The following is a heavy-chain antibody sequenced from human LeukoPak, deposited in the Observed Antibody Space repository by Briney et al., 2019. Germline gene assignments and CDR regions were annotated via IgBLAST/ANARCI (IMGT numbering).Heavy chain of an antibody. D-gene: IGHD4-17*01. CDR1: GGSISSYY. Sequence: PSETLSLTCTVSGGSISSYYWSWIRQPPGKGLEWIGYIYYSGSTNYNPSLKSRVTISLDTSKNQFSLKLTSVTAADTAVYYCAFNPMTTVTSYYFDYWGQGTLVTVSS. V-gene: IGHV4-59*08. J-gene: IGHJ4*02. CDR2: IYYSGST. CDR3: AFNPMTTVTSYYFDY.